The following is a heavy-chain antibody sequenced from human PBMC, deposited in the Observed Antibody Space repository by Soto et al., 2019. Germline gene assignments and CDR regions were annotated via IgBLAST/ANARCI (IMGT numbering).Heavy chain of an antibody. CDR2: INEDESNT. Sequence: EVQLVESGGGLVQPGGSLRLSCATSGFTFSNYWRHWVRQAPGKGPVWVSRINEDESNTNYADSVKGRFTISRDNAKNTLYLQMNSLRAEDTAVYYCARGLFLDYWGQGNRVTVSS. J-gene: IGHJ4*02. D-gene: IGHD3-3*01. CDR3: ARGLFLDY. V-gene: IGHV3-74*01. CDR1: GFTFSNYW.